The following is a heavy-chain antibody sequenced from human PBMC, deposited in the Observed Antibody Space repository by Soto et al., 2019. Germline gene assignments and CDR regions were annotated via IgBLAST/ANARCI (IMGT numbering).Heavy chain of an antibody. CDR2: IIPIFGTA. D-gene: IGHD2-2*01. CDR3: ARMGDIVVVPAAPTGEAGYYYYGRDV. CDR1: GGTFSSYA. V-gene: IGHV1-69*06. J-gene: IGHJ6*02. Sequence: GASVKVSCKASGGTFSSYAISWVRQAPGQGLEWMGGIIPIFGTANYAQKFQGGVTITADKSTSTAYMELSSLRSEDTAVYYCARMGDIVVVPAAPTGEAGYYYYGRDVWGQGTPGTVS.